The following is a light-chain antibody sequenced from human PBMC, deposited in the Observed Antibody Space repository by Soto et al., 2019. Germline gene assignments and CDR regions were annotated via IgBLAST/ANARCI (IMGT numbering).Light chain of an antibody. J-gene: IGKJ2*01. CDR3: QQYNSYSGYT. V-gene: IGKV1-5*03. CDR2: KAS. CDR1: QSISSW. Sequence: DILMTQSPSTLSASLGDRVTITCRASQSISSWLAWYQQKPGKAPKLLIYKASSLESGVPSRFSGSGSGTEFTLTISSLLPDDFATYYCQQYNSYSGYTFGQGTKLEIK.